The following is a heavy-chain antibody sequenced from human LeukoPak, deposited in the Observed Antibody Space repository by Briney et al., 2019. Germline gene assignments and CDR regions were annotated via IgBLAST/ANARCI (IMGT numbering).Heavy chain of an antibody. Sequence: SETLSLTCAVYGGSFSGYYWSWIRQPPGKGLEWIGEINHSGSTNYNPSLKSRVTISVDTSKNQFSLKLSSVTAADTAVYYCARGREQRLVPPTRRMFDPWGQGTLVTVSS. J-gene: IGHJ5*02. CDR2: INHSGST. V-gene: IGHV4-34*01. CDR3: ARGREQRLVPPTRRMFDP. D-gene: IGHD6-13*01. CDR1: GGSFSGYY.